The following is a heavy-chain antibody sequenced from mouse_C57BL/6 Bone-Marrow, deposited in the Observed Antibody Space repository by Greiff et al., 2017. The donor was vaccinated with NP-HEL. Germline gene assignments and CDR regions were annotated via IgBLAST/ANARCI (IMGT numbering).Heavy chain of an antibody. CDR3: AYGSSPAWFAY. J-gene: IGHJ3*01. Sequence: VQLQQSGAELVRPGTSVKMSCKASGYTFTNYWIGWAKQRPGHGLEWIGDIYPGGGYTNYNEKFKGKATLTADKSSRTAYMQFSRLTSEDAAIYYYAYGSSPAWFAYWGQGTLVTVSA. D-gene: IGHD1-1*01. CDR2: IYPGGGYT. V-gene: IGHV1-63*01. CDR1: GYTFTNYW.